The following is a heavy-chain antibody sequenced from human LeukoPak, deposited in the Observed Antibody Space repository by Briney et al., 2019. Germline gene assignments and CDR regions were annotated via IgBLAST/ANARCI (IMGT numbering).Heavy chain of an antibody. J-gene: IGHJ6*02. D-gene: IGHD6-13*01. CDR2: IYPSGTT. CDR3: ARDRQPSWYRGLDV. Sequence: SSETLSLTCTVSGDSISTSYWSWIRRPPGKGLEWIGHIYPSGTTVYNPSLSGRVTISVDTSKKQLYLKLTAVTAADTAVYYCARDRQPSWYRGLDVWGQGTTVTVSS. V-gene: IGHV4-59*01. CDR1: GDSISTSY.